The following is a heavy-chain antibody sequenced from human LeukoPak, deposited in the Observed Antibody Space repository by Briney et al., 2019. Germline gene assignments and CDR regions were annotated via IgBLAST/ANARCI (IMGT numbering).Heavy chain of an antibody. CDR3: ARGSMYSSSTYFDY. J-gene: IGHJ4*02. Sequence: SETLSLTCAVYGGSFSGYYWSWIRQPPGKGLEWIGEINHSGSTNYNPSLKSRVTISVDTSKNQFSLKLSSVIAADTAVYYCARGSMYSSSTYFDYWGQGTLVTVSS. D-gene: IGHD6-13*01. CDR1: GGSFSGYY. V-gene: IGHV4-34*01. CDR2: INHSGST.